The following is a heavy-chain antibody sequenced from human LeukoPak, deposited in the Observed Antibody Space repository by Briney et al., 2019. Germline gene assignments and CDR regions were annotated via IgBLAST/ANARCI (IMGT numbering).Heavy chain of an antibody. J-gene: IGHJ6*03. Sequence: PSETLSLTCTVSGGSISSYYWSWIRQPPGKGLEWIGYIYYSGSTNYNPSLKSRVTISVDTSKNQFSLKLSSVTAADTAVYYCARTYSGYDRGGRFSYYMDVWGKGTTVTVSS. CDR1: GGSISSYY. CDR2: IYYSGST. D-gene: IGHD5-12*01. CDR3: ARTYSGYDRGGRFSYYMDV. V-gene: IGHV4-59*01.